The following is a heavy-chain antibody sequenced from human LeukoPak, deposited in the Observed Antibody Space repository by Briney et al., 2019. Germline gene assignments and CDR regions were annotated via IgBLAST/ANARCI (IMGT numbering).Heavy chain of an antibody. D-gene: IGHD1-1*01. CDR1: GGSISSYY. CDR3: ARRLKTGNPWAFFDS. V-gene: IGHV4-4*07. Sequence: SETLSLTCTVSGGSISSYYWSWIRQPAGKGLEWIGRIYTSGSTNYNPSLRSRLTISVDLSRNQFSLKLSSVTAADTAVYYCARRLKTGNPWAFFDSWGQGTPVTVSS. CDR2: IYTSGST. J-gene: IGHJ4*02.